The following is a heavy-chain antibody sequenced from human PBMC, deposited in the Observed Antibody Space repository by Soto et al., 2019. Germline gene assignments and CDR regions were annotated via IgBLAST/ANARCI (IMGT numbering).Heavy chain of an antibody. V-gene: IGHV4-39*01. CDR1: GGSISSSSYY. D-gene: IGHD6-19*01. CDR3: AGLPVWLESLNWFDP. J-gene: IGHJ5*02. CDR2: IHYSGST. Sequence: SETLSLTCTVSGGSISSSSYYWGWIRQPPGKGLEWIGSIHYSGSTYYNPSLKSRVTISVDTSKNQFSLKLSSVTAADTAVYYCAGLPVWLESLNWFDPWGQGTLVTVSS.